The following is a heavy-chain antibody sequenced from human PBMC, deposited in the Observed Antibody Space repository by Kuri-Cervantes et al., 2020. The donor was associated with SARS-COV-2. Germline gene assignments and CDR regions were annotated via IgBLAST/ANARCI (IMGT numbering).Heavy chain of an antibody. CDR3: ARGDYYDSSGYYLHYFDY. CDR2: ISYAGSNK. Sequence: LSLTSAASGFTFSSYAMHWVRQAPGKGLEWVAVISYAGSNKYYADPVKGRFTIPRDNSKNTLYLQMNSLRAEDTAVYYCARGDYYDSSGYYLHYFDYWGQGTVVTVSS. V-gene: IGHV3-30-3*01. D-gene: IGHD3-22*01. J-gene: IGHJ4*02. CDR1: GFTFSSYA.